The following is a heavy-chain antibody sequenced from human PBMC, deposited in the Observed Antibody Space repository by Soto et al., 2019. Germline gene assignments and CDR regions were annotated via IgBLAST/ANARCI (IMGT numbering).Heavy chain of an antibody. CDR1: GFTFSSYG. CDR3: AKDFGNYYYYGMDV. V-gene: IGHV3-30*18. J-gene: IGHJ6*02. Sequence: GSLRLSCAASGFTFSSYGMHWVRQAPGKGLEWVAVISYDGSNKYYADSVKGRFTISRDNSKNTLYLQMNSLRAEDTAVYYCAKDFGNYYYYGMDVWGQGTTVTVSS. CDR2: ISYDGSNK. D-gene: IGHD3-10*01.